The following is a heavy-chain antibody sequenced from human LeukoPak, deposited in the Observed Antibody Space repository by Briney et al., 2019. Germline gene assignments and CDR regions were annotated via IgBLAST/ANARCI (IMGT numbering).Heavy chain of an antibody. Sequence: GGSLRLSCTASGFTFGDYAMSWFRQAPGKGLEWVGFIRSKAYGGTTEYAASVKGRFTISRDDSKSIAYLQMNSLKTEDTAVYYCTRDASTVVTPDAFDIWGQGTMVTVSS. J-gene: IGHJ3*02. CDR1: GFTFGDYA. D-gene: IGHD4-23*01. V-gene: IGHV3-49*03. CDR2: IRSKAYGGTT. CDR3: TRDASTVVTPDAFDI.